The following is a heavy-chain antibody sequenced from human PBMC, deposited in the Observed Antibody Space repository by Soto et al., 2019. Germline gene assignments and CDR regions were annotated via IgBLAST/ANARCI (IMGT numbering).Heavy chain of an antibody. CDR3: ARGPTYYYDSSRTDYFDY. D-gene: IGHD3-22*01. J-gene: IGHJ4*02. V-gene: IGHV4-30-2*01. CDR2: IYHSGST. CDR1: VGSISSGGYS. Sequence: SETLSLTCAVSVGSISSGGYSWSWIRQPPGKGLEWLGYIYHSGSTYYNPSLKSRVTISVDRSKNQFSLKLSSVTAADTAVYYCARGPTYYYDSSRTDYFDYWGQGTLVTVSS.